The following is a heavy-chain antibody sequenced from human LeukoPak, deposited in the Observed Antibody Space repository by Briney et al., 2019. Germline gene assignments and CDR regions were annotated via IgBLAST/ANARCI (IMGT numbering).Heavy chain of an antibody. CDR3: AKKITVVRGTSGFDY. J-gene: IGHJ4*02. CDR2: ISGSGGST. Sequence: GGSLRLPCAASGFISSSYAMSWVRQAPGKGLEGVSAISGSGGSTYYADSVKGRFTISKDNSKNTLYLQMISLRAEDTAVYYCAKKITVVRGTSGFDYWGQGTLVTASS. V-gene: IGHV3-23*01. D-gene: IGHD3-10*01. CDR1: GFISSSYA.